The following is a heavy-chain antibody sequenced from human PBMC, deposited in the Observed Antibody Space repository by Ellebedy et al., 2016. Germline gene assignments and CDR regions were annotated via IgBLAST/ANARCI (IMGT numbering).Heavy chain of an antibody. CDR1: GFTFSSSP. V-gene: IGHV3-48*02. Sequence: GGSLRLSCAASGFTFSSSPMNWVRQAPGKGLEWVSYISSSSSTIYYADSVKGRFTISRDNAKNSLFLQMNSLRDEDTAVYYCARESSVAGDYGMDVWGQGTTVTVSS. CDR2: ISSSSSTI. D-gene: IGHD6-19*01. J-gene: IGHJ6*02. CDR3: ARESSVAGDYGMDV.